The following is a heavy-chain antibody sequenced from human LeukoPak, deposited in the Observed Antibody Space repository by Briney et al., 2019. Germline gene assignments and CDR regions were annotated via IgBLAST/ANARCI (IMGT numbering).Heavy chain of an antibody. CDR1: GGSFSGYY. Sequence: PSETLSLTCAICGGSFSGYYWSWIRQPPGKGLEWIGEINHSGRTNYNPSLKSRVTISVDTSKNQFSLKLTSVTAADTAVYFCARHWGFGSGRYFDHWGQGTQVTVSS. D-gene: IGHD3-16*01. CDR3: ARHWGFGSGRYFDH. CDR2: INHSGRT. J-gene: IGHJ4*02. V-gene: IGHV4-34*01.